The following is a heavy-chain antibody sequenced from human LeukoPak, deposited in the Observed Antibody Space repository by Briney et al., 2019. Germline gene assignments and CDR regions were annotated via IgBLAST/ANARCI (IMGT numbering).Heavy chain of an antibody. CDR1: GGSISSLNNY. J-gene: IGHJ5*02. Sequence: SETLSLTCTASGGSISSLNNYWGWIRQPPGKGLQWIASIYYSGSTYYNPSLKSRVTISVDTSKNQFSLNLNSVTAADTAIYYCAREELEMGTVSPFLPWGQGTLVTVSS. CDR2: IYYSGST. D-gene: IGHD5-24*01. CDR3: AREELEMGTVSPFLP. V-gene: IGHV4-39*07.